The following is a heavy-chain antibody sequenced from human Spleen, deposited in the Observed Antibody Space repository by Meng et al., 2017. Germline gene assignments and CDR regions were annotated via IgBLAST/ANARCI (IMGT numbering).Heavy chain of an antibody. J-gene: IGHJ5*02. V-gene: IGHV5-51*01. CDR1: GYIFTSYW. CDR2: INPSDSDA. CDR3: ARFSAWYRWFDP. D-gene: IGHD1-14*01. Sequence: GESLKISCEASGYIFTSYWIGWVRQRPGKGLEWMGIINPSDSDARYSPSFEGQVTMSVDKSINTAYLQFNSLKASDSAIYYCARFSAWYRWFDPWGQGTLVTVSS.